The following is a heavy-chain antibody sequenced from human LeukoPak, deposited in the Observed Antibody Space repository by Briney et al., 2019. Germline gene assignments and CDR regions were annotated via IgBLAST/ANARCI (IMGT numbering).Heavy chain of an antibody. CDR1: GFTFSSYW. CDR2: IKQDGSEK. Sequence: GGSLRLSCAASGFTFSSYWMSWVRQAPGKGLEWVANIKQDGSEKYYVGSVKGRFTISRDNAKNSLYLQMNSLRAEDTAVYYCAREPTYYDFWSGYYPSRYFDYWGQGTLVTVSS. D-gene: IGHD3-3*01. V-gene: IGHV3-7*01. J-gene: IGHJ4*02. CDR3: AREPTYYDFWSGYYPSRYFDY.